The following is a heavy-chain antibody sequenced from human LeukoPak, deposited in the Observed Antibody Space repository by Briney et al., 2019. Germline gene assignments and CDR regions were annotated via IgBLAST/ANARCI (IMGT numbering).Heavy chain of an antibody. CDR3: ARGAIAAATP. CDR1: GGSISIYY. V-gene: IGHV4-59*01. Sequence: PSETLSLTCTVSGGSISIYYWSWIRQPPGKGLEWIGYIYYSGSTNYNPSLKSRVTISVDTSKNQFSLKLSSVTAEDTAVYYCARGAIAAATPWGQGTLVTVSS. D-gene: IGHD6-13*01. CDR2: IYYSGST. J-gene: IGHJ5*02.